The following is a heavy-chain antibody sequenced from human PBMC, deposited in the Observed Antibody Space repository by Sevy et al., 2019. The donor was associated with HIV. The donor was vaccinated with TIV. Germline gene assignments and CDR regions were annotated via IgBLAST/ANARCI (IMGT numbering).Heavy chain of an antibody. CDR1: GFSFSYYG. D-gene: IGHD1-26*01. Sequence: GGSLRLSCIGSGFSFSYYGIHWVRQSPGKGLDWVALISHDGINEYYADSVKGRFTISRDHSKNTVYLEMNSLRNEDTAIYVCANAYSGSYSHSYLYALDVWGQGTTVTVSS. V-gene: IGHV3-30*18. J-gene: IGHJ6*02. CDR3: ANAYSGSYSHSYLYALDV. CDR2: ISHDGINE.